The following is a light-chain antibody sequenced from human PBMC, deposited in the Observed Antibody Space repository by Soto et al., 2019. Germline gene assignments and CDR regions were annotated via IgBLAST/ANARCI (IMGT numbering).Light chain of an antibody. CDR2: AAA. CDR3: QKYLSYPST. V-gene: IGKV1-8*01. J-gene: IGKJ2*01. CDR1: QGISSY. Sequence: AIRMTQSPSSFSASTGDRVTITCRASQGISSYLAWYQQKPGKAPKLLIYAAATLQRWAPSRFSASGSGTDFHLTISRLQSEDFATYYCQKYLSYPSTFGQGTKLEI.